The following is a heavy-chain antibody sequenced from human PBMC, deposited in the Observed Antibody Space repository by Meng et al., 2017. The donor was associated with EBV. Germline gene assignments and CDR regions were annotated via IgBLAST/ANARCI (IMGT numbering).Heavy chain of an antibody. V-gene: IGHV3-73*02. CDR2: IRSKAKSYAT. CDR1: WFTFSGSA. Sequence: EVQRVGAGGGLVRPWASLKLSCAASWFTFSGSASHWVRQASGKGLEWVGRIRSKAKSYATAYSASVKGRFTISRDDSKNTAYLQMNSLKTEDTAVYYCTRMSSPLDYWGQGTLVTVSS. D-gene: IGHD2-2*01. CDR3: TRMSSPLDY. J-gene: IGHJ4*02.